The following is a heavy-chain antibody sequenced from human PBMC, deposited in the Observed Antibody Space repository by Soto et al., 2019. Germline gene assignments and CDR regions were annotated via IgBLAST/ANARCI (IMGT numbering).Heavy chain of an antibody. CDR3: ARVNLRGDLRRAFEI. CDR2: IYHSGTT. V-gene: IGHV4-30-4*01. J-gene: IGHJ3*02. D-gene: IGHD2-21*01. Sequence: QMHLQESGPGLVEASQTLSLTCTVSCGSITTGDNYWSWVRQPPVKGLEWFGYIYHSGTTYYNPPVQPRLTIAVDTSENQFSLKLSSVTATHTPMYYCARVNLRGDLRRAFEIWVQGTTVTVSS. CDR1: CGSITTGDNY.